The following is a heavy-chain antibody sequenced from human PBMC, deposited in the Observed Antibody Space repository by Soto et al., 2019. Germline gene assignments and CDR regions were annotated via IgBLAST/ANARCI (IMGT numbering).Heavy chain of an antibody. CDR3: SRYLGPSRRFDP. V-gene: IGHV1-69*13. J-gene: IGHJ5*02. Sequence: ASVKVSCKASGGTFSSYAISWVRQAPGQGLEWMGGIIPIFGTANYAQKFQGRVTITADESTSTAYMELSSLRSEDTAVYYCSRYLGPSRRFDPWGQGTLVTVSS. CDR1: GGTFSSYA. CDR2: IIPIFGTA.